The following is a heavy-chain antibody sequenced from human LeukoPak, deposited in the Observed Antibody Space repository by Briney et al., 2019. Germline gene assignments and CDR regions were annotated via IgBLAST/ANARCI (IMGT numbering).Heavy chain of an antibody. CDR1: GFTFSSYA. CDR2: ISGSGGST. V-gene: IGHV3-23*01. J-gene: IGHJ4*02. D-gene: IGHD1-1*01. CDR3: AKLRESTTNY. Sequence: GGSLRLSCAASGFTFSSYAMSWVRQAPGKGLEWVSAISGSGGSTYYADSVKGRFTISRDDSKNTLYLQMTSLRAEDTAVYYCAKLRESTTNYWGQGTLVTVSS.